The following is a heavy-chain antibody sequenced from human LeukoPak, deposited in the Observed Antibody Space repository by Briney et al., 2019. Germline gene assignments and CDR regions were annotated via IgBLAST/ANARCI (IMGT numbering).Heavy chain of an antibody. CDR1: GGSISSSSYY. V-gene: IGHV4-61*02. J-gene: IGHJ6*03. D-gene: IGHD2-15*01. CDR3: ARAGGYYYYMDV. Sequence: SETLSLTCTVSGGSISSSSYYWSWIRQPAGKGLEWIGRIYTSGSTNYNPSPKSRVTISVDTSKNQFSLKLSSVTAADTAVYYCARAGGYYYYMDVWGKGTTVTISS. CDR2: IYTSGST.